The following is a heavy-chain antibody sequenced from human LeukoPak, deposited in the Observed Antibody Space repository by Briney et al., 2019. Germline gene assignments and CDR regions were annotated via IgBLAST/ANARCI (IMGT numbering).Heavy chain of an antibody. CDR2: IYNSGST. CDR1: GGSISSYY. CDR3: ASHIVATTGGGY. D-gene: IGHD5-12*01. V-gene: IGHV4-59*08. J-gene: IGHJ4*02. Sequence: SETLSLTCTVSGGSISSYYWSWIRQPPGKGLEWIGYIYNSGSTNYNASLKSRVTISVDTSKNQFSLKLSSVTAADTAVYYCASHIVATTGGGYWGQGTLVTVSS.